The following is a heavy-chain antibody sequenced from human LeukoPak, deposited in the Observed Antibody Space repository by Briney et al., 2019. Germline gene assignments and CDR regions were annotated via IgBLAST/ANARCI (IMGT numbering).Heavy chain of an antibody. V-gene: IGHV1-69*04. D-gene: IGHD2-15*01. CDR3: ATLCSGGFCYIDY. Sequence: SVKVSCKASRGTFPNYDISWVRQAPRQGLEWMGRFVPSVDVANYSPKFRGRVTITADKSTTTVFMELSSLRSEDPAVYYCATLCSGGFCYIDYWGQGILVTVSS. CDR2: FVPSVDVA. CDR1: RGTFPNYD. J-gene: IGHJ4*02.